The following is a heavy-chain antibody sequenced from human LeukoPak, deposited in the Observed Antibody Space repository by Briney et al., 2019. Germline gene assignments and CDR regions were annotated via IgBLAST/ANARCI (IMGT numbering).Heavy chain of an antibody. V-gene: IGHV4-39*01. J-gene: IGHJ4*02. CDR3: ARHGYSYGYDSLNDY. D-gene: IGHD5-18*01. CDR1: GGSIRSSSYY. CDR2: IYYSGST. Sequence: SETLSLTCTVSGGSIRSSSYYRGWIRQPPGKGLEWIGSIYYSGSTYYNPSLKSRVTISVDTSKNQFSLKLSSVTAADTAVYYCARHGYSYGYDSLNDYWGQGTLVTVSS.